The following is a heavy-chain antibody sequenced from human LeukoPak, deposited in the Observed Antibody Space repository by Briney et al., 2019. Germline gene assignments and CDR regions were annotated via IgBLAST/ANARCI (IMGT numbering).Heavy chain of an antibody. CDR2: IRSKAYGGTT. CDR3: TRYGDYDWMDY. Sequence: AGGSLRLSCTASGFTFGDYAMSWFRQAPGKGLEWVGFIRSKAYGGTTEYAASVKGRFTISRDDSKSIAYLQMNSLKNEDTAVYYCTRYGDYDWMDYWGQGTLVTVSS. D-gene: IGHD4-17*01. J-gene: IGHJ4*02. V-gene: IGHV3-49*03. CDR1: GFTFGDYA.